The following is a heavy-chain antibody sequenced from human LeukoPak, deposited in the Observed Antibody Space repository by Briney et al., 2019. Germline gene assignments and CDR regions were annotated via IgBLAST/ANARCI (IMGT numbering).Heavy chain of an antibody. J-gene: IGHJ4*02. D-gene: IGHD3-3*01. V-gene: IGHV1-2*06. CDR3: ARNYDFWSGYVY. CDR1: GYTFTGYY. Sequence: ASVKVSCKASGYTFTGYYMHWVRQAPGQGLEWMGRINPNSGGTNYAQKFQGRVTMTRDTSISTAYMELSRLRSDDTAVYYCARNYDFWSGYVYWGQGTLVTVSS. CDR2: INPNSGGT.